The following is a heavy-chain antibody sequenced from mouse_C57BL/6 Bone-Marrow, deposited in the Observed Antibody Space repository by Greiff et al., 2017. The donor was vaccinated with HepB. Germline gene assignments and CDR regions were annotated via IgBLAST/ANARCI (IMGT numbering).Heavy chain of an antibody. D-gene: IGHD1-1*01. J-gene: IGHJ2*01. CDR1: GFSLTSYG. CDR2: IWSGGNT. V-gene: IGHV2-2*01. CDR3: ARNDGSSRSGYFDY. Sequence: VKLVESGPGLVQPSQSLSITCSVSGFSLTSYGVHWVRQSPGKGLEWLGLIWSGGNTDYNAAFISRLSIIKDNSKSQVFFKMNSLQADDTAIYYCARNDGSSRSGYFDYWGQGTTLTVSS.